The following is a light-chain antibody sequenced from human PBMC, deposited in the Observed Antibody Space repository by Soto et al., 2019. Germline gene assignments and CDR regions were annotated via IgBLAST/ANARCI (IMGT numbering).Light chain of an antibody. CDR2: DVN. J-gene: IGLJ2*01. Sequence: QSALTQPASVSGSPGQSITISCTGTSSDVGGYNYVSWFQQHPGKAPKFMIYDVNKRPSGVSNRFSGSKSGNTASLTISGLQAEDEADYYCTSYTSSTTVVFGGGTKLTVL. CDR3: TSYTSSTTVV. V-gene: IGLV2-14*01. CDR1: SSDVGGYNY.